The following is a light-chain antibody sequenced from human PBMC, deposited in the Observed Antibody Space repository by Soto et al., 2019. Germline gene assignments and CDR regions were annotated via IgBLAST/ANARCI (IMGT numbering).Light chain of an antibody. J-gene: IGKJ1*01. CDR3: QRYNSAST. CDR2: AAS. CDR1: QGISNY. Sequence: DIQMTQSPSSLSASVGDRVTITCRASQGISNYLAWYQQKPGKVPKLLIYAASTLQSGVPSRFSASGSGTDFTLTISSLQPEDVATYYCQRYNSASTCGQGTKVEIK. V-gene: IGKV1-27*01.